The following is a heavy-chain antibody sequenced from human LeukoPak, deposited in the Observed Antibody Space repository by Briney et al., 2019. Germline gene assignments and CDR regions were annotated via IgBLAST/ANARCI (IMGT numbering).Heavy chain of an antibody. CDR1: GGSISSGGYS. J-gene: IGHJ4*02. CDR3: ARVWRGAGFGESPLFDY. D-gene: IGHD3-10*01. Sequence: SETLSLTCAVSGGSISSGGYSWSWIRQPPGKGLEWIGEINHSGSTNYNPSLKSRVTISVDTSKNQFSLKLSSVTAADTAVYYCARVWRGAGFGESPLFDYWGQGTLVTVSS. V-gene: IGHV4-30-2*01. CDR2: INHSGST.